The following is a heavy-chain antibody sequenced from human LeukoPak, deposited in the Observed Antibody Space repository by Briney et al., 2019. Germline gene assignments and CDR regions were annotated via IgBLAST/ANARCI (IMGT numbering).Heavy chain of an antibody. CDR2: ISYDGSNK. D-gene: IGHD5-12*01. CDR3: ARDDTNIVATGDPDY. J-gene: IGHJ4*02. CDR1: GFTVSSHY. V-gene: IGHV3-30*01. Sequence: GGSLRLSCAASGFTVSSHYLTWVRQAPGKGLEWVAVISYDGSNKYYADSVKGRFTISRDNSKNTLYLQMNSLRAEDTAVYYCARDDTNIVATGDPDYWGQGTLVTVSS.